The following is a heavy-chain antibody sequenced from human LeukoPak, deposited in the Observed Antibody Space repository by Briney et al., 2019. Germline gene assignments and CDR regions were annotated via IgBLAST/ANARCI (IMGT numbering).Heavy chain of an antibody. CDR1: GFTFSSYS. CDR2: ISCSSSYI. D-gene: IGHD2-15*01. V-gene: IGHV3-21*01. J-gene: IGHJ2*01. Sequence: PGGSLRLSCAASGFTFSSYSMNWVRQAPGKGLEWVSSISCSSSYIYYADSVKGRFTISRDNAKNSLYLQMNSLRAEDTAVYYCAREYCSGGSCYSRPYWYFDLWGRGTLVTVSS. CDR3: AREYCSGGSCYSRPYWYFDL.